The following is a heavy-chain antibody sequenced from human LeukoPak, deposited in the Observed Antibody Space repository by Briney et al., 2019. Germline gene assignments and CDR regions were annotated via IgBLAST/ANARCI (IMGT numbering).Heavy chain of an antibody. V-gene: IGHV1-8*01. CDR1: GYTFTSYD. CDR2: MNPNSGNT. CDR3: ARGNAVPAAMRLYYFDY. D-gene: IGHD2-2*01. Sequence: ASVTVSCKASGYTFTSYDINWVRQATGQGLEWMGWMNPNSGNTGYAQKFQGRVTMTRNTSISTAYMELSSLRSEDTAVYYCARGNAVPAAMRLYYFDYWGQGTLVTVSS. J-gene: IGHJ4*02.